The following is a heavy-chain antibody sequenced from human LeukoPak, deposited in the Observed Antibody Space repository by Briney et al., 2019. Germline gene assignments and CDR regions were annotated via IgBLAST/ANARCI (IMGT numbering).Heavy chain of an antibody. CDR1: GFTFSSYG. CDR2: ISGSGGST. V-gene: IGHV3-23*01. CDR3: AKDRGPWAGLPNRGFDY. D-gene: IGHD3/OR15-3a*01. J-gene: IGHJ4*02. Sequence: GGSLRLSCAASGFTFSSYGMTWVRQAPGKGLEWVSAISGSGGSTYYADSVKGRFTISRDNSQNTLYLQVNSLRAEDTAVYYCAKDRGPWAGLPNRGFDYWGQGTLVTVSS.